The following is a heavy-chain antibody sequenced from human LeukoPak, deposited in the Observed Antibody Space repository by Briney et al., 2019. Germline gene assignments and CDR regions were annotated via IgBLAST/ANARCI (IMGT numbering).Heavy chain of an antibody. CDR3: AKGGKWDVTPFDY. D-gene: IGHD1-26*01. CDR1: GFTFTSYS. V-gene: IGHV3-23*01. Sequence: GSLRLSCAASGFTFTSYSMNWVRQAPGKGLEWVSTISGGGGSTYYADSVKGRFTISRDNSKNTLYLQVSSLRAEDTAVYYCAKGGKWDVTPFDYWGQGTLVTVSS. CDR2: ISGGGGST. J-gene: IGHJ4*02.